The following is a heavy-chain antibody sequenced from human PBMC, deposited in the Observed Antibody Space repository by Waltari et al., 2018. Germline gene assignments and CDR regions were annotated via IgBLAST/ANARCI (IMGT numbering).Heavy chain of an antibody. CDR1: GGSLRDYY. J-gene: IGHJ6*02. D-gene: IGHD4-17*01. V-gene: IGHV4-34*01. CDR2: ISHGGST. Sequence: QVQLQQWGAGLLKPSETLSLTCAVYGGSLRDYYWTWIRRPPGEGLEWIGEISHGGSTNYNPSLKSRVTISVDTSKKQFSLKLSSVTAADTAVYYCARGPMLDYGADSGHYYYGLDVWGQGP. CDR3: ARGPMLDYGADSGHYYYGLDV.